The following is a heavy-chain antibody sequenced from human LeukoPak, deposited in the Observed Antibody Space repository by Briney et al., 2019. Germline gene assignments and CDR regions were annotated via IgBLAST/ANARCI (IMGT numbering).Heavy chain of an antibody. CDR3: AELGITMIGGV. CDR2: ISSSGITI. Sequence: GGSLRLSCAASGFIFSSYEMNWVRQAPGKGLEGVSYISSSGITIYYADSVKGRFTISRDNAKNSLYLQMNSLRAEDTAVYYCAELGITMIGGVWGKGTMVTISS. D-gene: IGHD3-10*02. CDR1: GFIFSSYE. V-gene: IGHV3-48*03. J-gene: IGHJ6*04.